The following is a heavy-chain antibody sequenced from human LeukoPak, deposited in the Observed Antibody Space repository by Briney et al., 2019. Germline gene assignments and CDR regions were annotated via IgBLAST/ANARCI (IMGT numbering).Heavy chain of an antibody. Sequence: GGSLRLSCAASGCTFSSYAMSWVRQAPGKGLEWVSAISGSGGSTYYADSVKGRFTISRDNSKNTLYLQMNSLRAEDTAVYYSAKENLDRYSSIWYQDYWGQGTLVTVSS. CDR1: GCTFSSYA. CDR2: ISGSGGST. V-gene: IGHV3-23*01. D-gene: IGHD6-13*01. J-gene: IGHJ4*02. CDR3: AKENLDRYSSIWYQDY.